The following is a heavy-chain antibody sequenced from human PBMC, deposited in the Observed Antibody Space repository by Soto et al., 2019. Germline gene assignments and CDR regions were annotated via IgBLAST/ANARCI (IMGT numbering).Heavy chain of an antibody. CDR3: ARYDCSSTSCYYFYFDY. CDR1: GFTFISYG. J-gene: IGHJ4*02. CDR2: IWYDGSNK. D-gene: IGHD2-2*01. V-gene: IGHV3-33*01. Sequence: PGGSLRLSCAASGFTFISYGMHWVRQAPGKGLEWVAVIWYDGSNKYYADSVKGRFTISRDNSKNTLYLQMNSLRAEDTAVYYCARYDCSSTSCYYFYFDYWGQGTLVTSPQ.